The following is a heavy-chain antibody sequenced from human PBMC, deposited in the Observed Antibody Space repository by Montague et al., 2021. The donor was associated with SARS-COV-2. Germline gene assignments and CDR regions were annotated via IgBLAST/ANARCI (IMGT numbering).Heavy chain of an antibody. D-gene: IGHD6-19*01. J-gene: IGHJ4*02. CDR2: IYYRGST. CDR3: ATQEDPSGWIPGPLDF. CDR1: GGSISSSSYY. V-gene: IGHV4-39*01. Sequence: SETLSLTCTVSGGSISSSSYYWAWIRQPPGKGLEWIGSIYYRGSTYYNPSLKSRVFISVDTSKNQLSLTLTSVTAADTAVYYCATQEDPSGWIPGPLDFWGQGILLSVSS.